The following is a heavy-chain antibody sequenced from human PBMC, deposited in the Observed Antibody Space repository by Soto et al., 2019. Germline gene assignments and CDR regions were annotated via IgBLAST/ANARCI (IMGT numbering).Heavy chain of an antibody. CDR3: ARGRSITMVRGVIPAFDI. D-gene: IGHD3-10*01. J-gene: IGHJ3*02. Sequence: QVQLVESGGGVVQPGRSLRLSCAASGFTFSSYGMHWVRQAPGKGLEWVAVISYDGSNKYYADSVKGRFTISRDNSKNTLYLQMNSLRAEDTAVYYCARGRSITMVRGVIPAFDIWGQGTMVTVSS. V-gene: IGHV3-30*03. CDR2: ISYDGSNK. CDR1: GFTFSSYG.